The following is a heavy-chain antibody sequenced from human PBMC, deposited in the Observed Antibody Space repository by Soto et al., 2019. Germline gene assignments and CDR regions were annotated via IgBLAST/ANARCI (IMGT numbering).Heavy chain of an antibody. V-gene: IGHV4-39*06. D-gene: IGHD4-17*01. CDR2: IYYSGST. J-gene: IGHJ5*02. CDR3: ARELVSYVDYGGFFDP. CDR1: GGSISSSSYY. Sequence: SETLSLTCTVSGGSISSSSYYWGWIRQPPGKGLEWIGSIYYSGSTYYNPSLKSRVTISVDTSKNQLALKLSSVTAADADVYACARELVSYVDYGGFFDPWGQGTLVTVSS.